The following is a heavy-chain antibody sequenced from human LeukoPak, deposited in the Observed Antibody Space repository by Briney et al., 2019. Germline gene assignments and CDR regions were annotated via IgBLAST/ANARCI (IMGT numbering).Heavy chain of an antibody. CDR3: AKNVAVGHYGMCV. J-gene: IGHJ6*01. CDR1: GLTFTRYG. D-gene: IGHD2-21*01. V-gene: IGHV3-30*18. Sequence: GGSLRLSCLASGLTFTRYGLHSLRQAPGKGLEWVAGISYDGSNKYYADSVKGRFTISRDNSKNTLYLQMNSLRAEDTAVYYCAKNVAVGHYGMCVWRQGTTVTVSS. CDR2: ISYDGSNK.